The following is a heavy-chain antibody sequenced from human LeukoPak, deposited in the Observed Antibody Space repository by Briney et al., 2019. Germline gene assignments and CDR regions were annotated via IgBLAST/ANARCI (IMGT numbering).Heavy chain of an antibody. J-gene: IGHJ3*02. CDR3: ARGPTDFDASDI. V-gene: IGHV3-7*01. Sequence: GGSLRLSCAASGFTISSYWMSWVRQVPGKGLESVAHIKHDGSETYYVDTVRGRFIISRDNAKNSLYLQMNSLRVEDTAVYHCARGPTDFDASDIGGHGTLVTVSS. CDR2: IKHDGSET. CDR1: GFTISSYW.